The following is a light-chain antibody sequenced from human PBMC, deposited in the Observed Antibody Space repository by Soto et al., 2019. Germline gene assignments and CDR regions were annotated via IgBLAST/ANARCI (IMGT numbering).Light chain of an antibody. J-gene: IGLJ1*01. Sequence: QSALTQPPSASGSPGQSVTISCTGASRDVGGYNYVSWYQQHPGKAPKLMIYEVTKRPSGVPDRFSGSKSGNTASLTVSGLQPEDEADYYCSSYAGGNNAYVFGTGTKLTVL. CDR2: EVT. V-gene: IGLV2-8*01. CDR1: SRDVGGYNY. CDR3: SSYAGGNNAYV.